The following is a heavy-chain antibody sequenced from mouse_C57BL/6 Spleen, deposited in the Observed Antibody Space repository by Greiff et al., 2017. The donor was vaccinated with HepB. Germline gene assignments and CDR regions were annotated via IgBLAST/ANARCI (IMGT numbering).Heavy chain of an antibody. J-gene: IGHJ2*01. V-gene: IGHV1-50*01. CDR2: IDPSDSYT. D-gene: IGHD2-13*01. CDR1: GYTFTSYW. CDR3: ARGLEGLY. Sequence: VQLQQPGAELVKPGASVKLSCKASGYTFTSYWMQWVKQRPGQGLEWIGEIDPSDSYTNYNQKFKGKATLTVDTSSSTAYMQLSSLTSEDSAVYYCARGLEGLYWGQGTTLTVSS.